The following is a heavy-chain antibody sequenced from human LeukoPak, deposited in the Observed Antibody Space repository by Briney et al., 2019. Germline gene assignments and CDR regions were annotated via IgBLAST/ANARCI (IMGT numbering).Heavy chain of an antibody. J-gene: IGHJ4*02. CDR2: INAGNGNT. D-gene: IGHD3-10*01. CDR3: AITYYYGSGSFYYFDY. Sequence: GASVKVSCKASGYTFTSYAMHWVRQAPGQRLEWMGWINAGNGNTKYSQKFQGRVTITRDTSASTAYMELSSLRSEDTAVYYCAITYYYGSGSFYYFDYWGQGTLVTVSS. V-gene: IGHV1-3*01. CDR1: GYTFTSYA.